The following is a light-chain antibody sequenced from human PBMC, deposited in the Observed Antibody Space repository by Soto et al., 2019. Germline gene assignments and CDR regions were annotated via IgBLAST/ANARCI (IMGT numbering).Light chain of an antibody. J-gene: IGKJ1*01. V-gene: IGKV1-5*03. Sequence: DIQMAQSPSTLSASVGDRVTITCRASQGISSWLAWYQQKPGKAPKLLIYKASSLESGVPSRFSGSGSGTEFTLTISSLQPDDFATYYCQQYNSYSPSTFGQGTKVDI. CDR1: QGISSW. CDR3: QQYNSYSPST. CDR2: KAS.